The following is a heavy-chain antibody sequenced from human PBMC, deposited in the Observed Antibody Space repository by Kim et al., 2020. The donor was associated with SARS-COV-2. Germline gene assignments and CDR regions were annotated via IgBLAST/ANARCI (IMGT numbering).Heavy chain of an antibody. J-gene: IGHJ4*02. V-gene: IGHV3-74*01. Sequence: GGSLRLSCAASGFTFSNYWMHWVRQVPGKGLVWVSRISNDGRSTNYADSVKGRFTISRDNAKNTLYLQMNSLRAEDTDVYYCTQALGPGSGGDYWGQGTLVTVSS. CDR3: TQALGPGSGGDY. CDR1: GFTFSNYW. CDR2: ISNDGRST. D-gene: IGHD6-19*01.